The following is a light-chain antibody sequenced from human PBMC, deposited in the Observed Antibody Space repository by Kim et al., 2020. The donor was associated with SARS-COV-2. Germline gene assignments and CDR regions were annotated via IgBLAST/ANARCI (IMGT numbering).Light chain of an antibody. CDR3: QQHRSWPPALT. Sequence: PAEAATPPCWASHHVVINFSWYQQPPGHPPGPRIYDAAIRAAGIPDRFSGSGSGTDFTLTIGSLAPEDFAVYDCQQHRSWPPALTFGGGTKVDIK. CDR1: HHVVIN. V-gene: IGKV3-11*01. J-gene: IGKJ4*01. CDR2: DAA.